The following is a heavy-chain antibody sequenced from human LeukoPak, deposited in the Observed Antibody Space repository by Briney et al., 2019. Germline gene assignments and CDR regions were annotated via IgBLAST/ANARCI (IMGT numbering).Heavy chain of an antibody. Sequence: PSETLSLTCAVYGGSFSGYYWSWIRQPPGKGLEWIGEINHSGSTNYNPSLKSRVTISVDTSKNQFSLKLSSVTAADTAVYYCARGVLYSNYFDYWGQGTLVTASS. CDR2: INHSGST. J-gene: IGHJ4*02. D-gene: IGHD4-11*01. CDR1: GGSFSGYY. V-gene: IGHV4-34*01. CDR3: ARGVLYSNYFDY.